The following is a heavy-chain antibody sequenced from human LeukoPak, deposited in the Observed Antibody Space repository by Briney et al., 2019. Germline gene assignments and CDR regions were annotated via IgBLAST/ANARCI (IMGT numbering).Heavy chain of an antibody. V-gene: IGHV4-39*07. Sequence: SETLSLTCTVSGGSISSSSYYWGWIRQPPGKGLEWIGSIYYSGSTYYNPSLKSRVTISVDTSKNQFSLKLSSVTAADPAVYYCARGPVGGVPRGYFDYWGQEPWSPSPQ. D-gene: IGHD3-16*01. CDR3: ARGPVGGVPRGYFDY. CDR1: GGSISSSSYY. CDR2: IYYSGST. J-gene: IGHJ4*01.